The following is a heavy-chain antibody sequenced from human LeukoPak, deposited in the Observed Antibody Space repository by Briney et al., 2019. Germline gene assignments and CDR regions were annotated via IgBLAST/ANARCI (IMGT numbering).Heavy chain of an antibody. D-gene: IGHD4-23*01. J-gene: IGHJ4*02. CDR2: ISGSGTTT. CDR1: GFPFRDYY. Sequence: PGGSLRLSCAASGFPFRDYYMSWIRQAPGQRLEWVAYISGSGTTTYYADPVMGRLTISRDNARNLVYLQMNSLRVKDTAIYYCARDLAGKGHWGQGTQVTVSS. CDR3: ARDLAGKGH. V-gene: IGHV3-11*01.